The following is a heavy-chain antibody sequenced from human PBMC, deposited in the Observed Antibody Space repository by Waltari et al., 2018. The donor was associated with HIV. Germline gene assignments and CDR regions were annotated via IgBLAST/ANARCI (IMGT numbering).Heavy chain of an antibody. CDR3: AKGERRSRGSYDY. Sequence: VQPGRSLRLSCAASGFTFSSYGMHWVRQAPGKGLEWVAVIWYDGSNKYYADSVKGRFTISRDNSKNTLYLQMNSLRAEDTAMYYCAKGERRSRGSYDYWGQGTLVTVSS. CDR1: GFTFSSYG. CDR2: IWYDGSNK. J-gene: IGHJ4*02. V-gene: IGHV3-30*18. D-gene: IGHD1-26*01.